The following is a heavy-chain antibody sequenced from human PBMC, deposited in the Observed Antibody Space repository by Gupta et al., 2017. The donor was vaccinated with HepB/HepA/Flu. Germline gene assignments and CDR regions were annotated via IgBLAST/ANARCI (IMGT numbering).Heavy chain of an antibody. CDR2: ISSSSSYI. Sequence: EVQLVESGGGLVKPGGSLRLSCAASGFTFSSYSMNWVRQAPGKGLEWVSSISSSSSYIYYADAGKGRFTISRDNAKNSLYLQMNSMRAEDTAVYYCARVAGDYYYYYMDVWGKGNTVTVSS. CDR1: GFTFSSYS. V-gene: IGHV3-21*01. D-gene: IGHD6-13*01. CDR3: ARVAGDYYYYYMDV. J-gene: IGHJ6*03.